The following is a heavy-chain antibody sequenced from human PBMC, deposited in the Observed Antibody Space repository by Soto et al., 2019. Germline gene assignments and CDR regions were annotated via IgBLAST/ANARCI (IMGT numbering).Heavy chain of an antibody. J-gene: IGHJ6*02. CDR2: INNAGTT. CDR3: ARYGSGKYHYYYGMDI. V-gene: IGHV3-23*05. CDR1: GFTFTTYA. Sequence: SGFTFTTYAMTWVRHAPGKGLEWISAINNAGTTYYVDSVKGRFTISRDNAKNSLYLQMNSLRAEDTAVYYCARYGSGKYHYYYGMDIWGQGTTVTVSS. D-gene: IGHD3-10*01.